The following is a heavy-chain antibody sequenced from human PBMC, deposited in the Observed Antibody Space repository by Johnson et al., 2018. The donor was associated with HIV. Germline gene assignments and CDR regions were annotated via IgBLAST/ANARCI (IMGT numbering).Heavy chain of an antibody. CDR3: AREESIVVAIAIQAFDI. J-gene: IGHJ3*02. CDR2: ISYDGTNK. Sequence: QVQLVESGGGVVQPGRSLRLSCAASGFTFSNYAMHWVRQAPGKGLEWVAVISYDGTNKYYADSVQGRFTISRDNSKKTLYPQMKRLRAEDTAVYYCAREESIVVAIAIQAFDIWGQGTMVTVSS. D-gene: IGHD2-21*01. CDR1: GFTFSNYA. V-gene: IGHV3-30*04.